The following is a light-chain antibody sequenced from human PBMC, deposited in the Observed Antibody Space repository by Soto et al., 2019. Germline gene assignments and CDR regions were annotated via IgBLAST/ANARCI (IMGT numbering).Light chain of an antibody. V-gene: IGKV1-5*03. CDR3: QQYNSYSPT. CDR1: QSISTW. Sequence: DIQMTQSPSTLSASVGDRVTITCRASQSISTWLAWYQQEPGKAPKHLIHKASSLQSGVPSRFSGSGSGTDFTHTISSLRPDDFATYYCQQYNSYSPTFGQGTRVEI. J-gene: IGKJ1*01. CDR2: KAS.